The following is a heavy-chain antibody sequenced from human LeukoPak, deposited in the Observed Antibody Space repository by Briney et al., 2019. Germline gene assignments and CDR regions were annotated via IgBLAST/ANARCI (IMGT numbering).Heavy chain of an antibody. CDR2: IYHSGRT. CDR3: ARGVRQTTVSSGVYHYYYMDV. CDR1: GGSISSSKR. V-gene: IGHV4-4*02. D-gene: IGHD4-11*01. J-gene: IGHJ6*03. Sequence: SSETLSLTCAVSGGSISSSKRWSWVRQPPGKGLEWIGEIYHSGRTNYNPSLKSRITISVDKSKNQFSLKLSSVTAADTAVYYCARGVRQTTVSSGVYHYYYMDVWGKGTTVTVSS.